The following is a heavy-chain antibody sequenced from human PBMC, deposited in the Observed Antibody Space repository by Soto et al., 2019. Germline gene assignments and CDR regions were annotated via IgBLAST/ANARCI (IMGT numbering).Heavy chain of an antibody. J-gene: IGHJ6*02. V-gene: IGHV3-30-3*01. CDR1: GFTFSSYA. Sequence: QVQLVESGGGVVQPGRSLRLSCAASGFTFSSYAMHWVRQAPGKGLEWVAVISYDGSNKYYADSVKGRFTISRDNSKNALYLQMNSLRAEDTAVYYCARDRVRGMDVWGQGTTVTVSS. CDR3: ARDRVRGMDV. D-gene: IGHD2-21*01. CDR2: ISYDGSNK.